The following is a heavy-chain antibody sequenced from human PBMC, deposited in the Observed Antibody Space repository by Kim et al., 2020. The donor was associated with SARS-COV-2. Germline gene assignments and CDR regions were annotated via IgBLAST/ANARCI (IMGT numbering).Heavy chain of an antibody. Sequence: GGSLRLSCAASGFTFSSYAMHWVRQAPGKGLEWVAVIWYDGSNKYYADSVKGRFTISRDNSKNTLYLQMNSLRAEDTAVYYCAKDMRRTLDYWGQGTLVTVSS. D-gene: IGHD2-2*01. CDR1: GFTFSSYA. CDR3: AKDMRRTLDY. J-gene: IGHJ4*02. V-gene: IGHV3-33*06. CDR2: IWYDGSNK.